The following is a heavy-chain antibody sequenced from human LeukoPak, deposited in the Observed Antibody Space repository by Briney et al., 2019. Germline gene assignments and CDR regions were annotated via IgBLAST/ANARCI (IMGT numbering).Heavy chain of an antibody. CDR1: GYSFNDKY. CDR3: ARAPNWKHFDY. J-gene: IGHJ4*02. V-gene: IGHV1-2*02. Sequence: ASVKVSCKASGYSFNDKYLHWVRQAPGQGLEWMGSINLNSGGTNYAQKFQGRVTMTTDTSMSTAYMELSRLTSDDTAVYYCARAPNWKHFDYWGQGTLVTVSS. CDR2: INLNSGGT. D-gene: IGHD1-1*01.